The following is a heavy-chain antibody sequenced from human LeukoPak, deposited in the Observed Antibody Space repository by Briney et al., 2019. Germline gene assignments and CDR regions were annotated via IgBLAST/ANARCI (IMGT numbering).Heavy chain of an antibody. D-gene: IGHD2-2*01. CDR3: ARRLTQYDCFDP. CDR2: TYYRSTWYN. V-gene: IGHV6-1*01. CDR1: GDSVSSNSVT. J-gene: IGHJ5*02. Sequence: SRTLSLTCAISGDSVSSNSVTWIWIRQSPSRGLEWLGRTYYRSTWYNDYAVSVGGRITVNPDTSKNQFSLHLNSVTPEDTAVYYCARRLTQYDCFDPWGQGILVTVSS.